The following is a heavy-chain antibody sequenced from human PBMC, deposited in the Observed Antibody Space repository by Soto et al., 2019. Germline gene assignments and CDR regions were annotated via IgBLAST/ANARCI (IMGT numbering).Heavy chain of an antibody. D-gene: IGHD6-13*01. CDR3: ASAEEGKVSSYYYYMDV. J-gene: IGHJ6*03. Sequence: DSVKVSCKASGYTFTSYDINWVRQATGQGLEWMGWMNPNSGNTGYAQKFQGRVTMTRNTSISTAYMELSSLRSEDTAVYYCASAEEGKVSSYYYYMDVWGKGTTVTVSS. CDR1: GYTFTSYD. V-gene: IGHV1-8*01. CDR2: MNPNSGNT.